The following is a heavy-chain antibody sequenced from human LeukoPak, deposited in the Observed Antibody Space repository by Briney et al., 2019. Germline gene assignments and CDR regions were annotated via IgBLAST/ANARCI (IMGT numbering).Heavy chain of an antibody. CDR1: GYTVTSYD. Sequence: VASVKLSCKASGYTVTSYDINWVRQATGQGLGWMGWMNPNSGNTGYAQKFQGRVTMTRNTSISTAYMELSSLRSEDTAVYYCARGQQQLWVPDYWGQGTLVTVSS. D-gene: IGHD6-13*01. V-gene: IGHV1-8*01. CDR3: ARGQQQLWVPDY. CDR2: MNPNSGNT. J-gene: IGHJ4*02.